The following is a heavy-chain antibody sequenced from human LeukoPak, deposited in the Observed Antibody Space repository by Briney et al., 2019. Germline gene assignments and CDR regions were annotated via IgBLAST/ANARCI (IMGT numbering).Heavy chain of an antibody. CDR1: GDTFSSYA. CDR2: IIPLFGTA. V-gene: IGHV1-69*13. J-gene: IGHJ6*03. Sequence: VASVKVSCKPSGDTFSSYAISWVRQAPGQGLEWMGGIIPLFGTANYAQKFQGRVTITADESTRTAYMELSSLRSEDTAVYYCARGPYDQGYMDVWDKGTTVTVSS. D-gene: IGHD3-3*01. CDR3: ARGPYDQGYMDV.